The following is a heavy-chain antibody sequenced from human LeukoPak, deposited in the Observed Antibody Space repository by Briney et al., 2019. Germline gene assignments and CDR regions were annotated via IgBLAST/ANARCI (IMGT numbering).Heavy chain of an antibody. D-gene: IGHD3-10*01. Sequence: ASVKVSCKVSGYTLTELSMHWVRQAPGKGLEWMGGFDPEDGETIYAQKFQGRVTMTEDTSTDTAYMELSSLRSEDTAVYYCATAQYYYGSGSYRNYYYYYYMDVWGKGTTVTISS. CDR2: FDPEDGET. J-gene: IGHJ6*03. V-gene: IGHV1-24*01. CDR1: GYTLTELS. CDR3: ATAQYYYGSGSYRNYYYYYYMDV.